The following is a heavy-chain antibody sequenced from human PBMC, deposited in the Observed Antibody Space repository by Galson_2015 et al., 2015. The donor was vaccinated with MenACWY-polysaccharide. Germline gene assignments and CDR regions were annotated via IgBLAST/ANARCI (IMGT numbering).Heavy chain of an antibody. D-gene: IGHD6-19*01. J-gene: IGHJ2*01. CDR1: GFTFSTYS. V-gene: IGHV3-48*01. CDR3: ARELAVAGSEWFYDL. Sequence: SLRLSCAASGFTFSTYSMTWVRQAPGKGLEWVSYINGGSSTIYYADSVKGRFTISRDNSKNTLYLQMNSLRAEDTAVYYCARELAVAGSEWFYDLWGRGTLVTVSS. CDR2: INGGSSTI.